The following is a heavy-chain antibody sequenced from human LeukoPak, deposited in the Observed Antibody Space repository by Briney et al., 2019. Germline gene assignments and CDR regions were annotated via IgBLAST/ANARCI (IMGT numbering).Heavy chain of an antibody. CDR3: AKSRGESRGASNY. CDR1: GFTSSSSA. CDR2: ISGSGDTT. Sequence: GGSVRLSCAASGFTSSSSAVNWARQDPRRGIGWLSFISGSGDTTYYAASVKGRFTISRDSSKNTLYLQMNSLRAEDTAVYYCAKSRGESRGASNYWGQGTLVTVSS. J-gene: IGHJ4*02. D-gene: IGHD1-26*01. V-gene: IGHV3-23*01.